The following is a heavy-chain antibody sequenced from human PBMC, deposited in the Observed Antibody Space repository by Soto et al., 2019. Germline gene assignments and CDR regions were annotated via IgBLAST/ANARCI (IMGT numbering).Heavy chain of an antibody. D-gene: IGHD3-22*01. Sequence: QVQLVESGGGVVQPGRSLRLSCTASGFSVSTHVIHWVRQAPGKGLEWVAVLWYDGSREYYAESVKGRFTISRDNSKNTMYLQMNSLRAAYTAVYYCARVPRYDTWYFDYWGQGTLATVSS. CDR1: GFSVSTHV. CDR2: LWYDGSRE. V-gene: IGHV3-33*01. CDR3: ARVPRYDTWYFDY. J-gene: IGHJ4*02.